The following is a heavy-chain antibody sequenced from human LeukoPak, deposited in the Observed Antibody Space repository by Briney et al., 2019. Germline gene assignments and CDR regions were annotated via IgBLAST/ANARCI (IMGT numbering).Heavy chain of an antibody. Sequence: GGSLRLSCAASGFSFSSYSMNWVRQAPGKGLEWVSSITSSSDYIYYADSVKGRFTISRDNAKNSLYLQMNSLRAEDTAVYYCARDGAVAGTEVFFDYWGQGTLVTVSS. CDR3: ARDGAVAGTEVFFDY. D-gene: IGHD6-19*01. CDR1: GFSFSSYS. J-gene: IGHJ4*02. CDR2: ITSSSDYI. V-gene: IGHV3-21*01.